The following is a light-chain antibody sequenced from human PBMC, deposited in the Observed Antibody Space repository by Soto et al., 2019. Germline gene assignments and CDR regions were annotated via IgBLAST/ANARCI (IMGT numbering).Light chain of an antibody. Sequence: QSALTQPASVSGSPGQSITISCTGTSSDVGGYNYVSWYQQHPGKAPKLMIYDVSNWPSGVSNCFSGSKSGNTASLTISGLQAEDEADYYCSSYTNSSPFVFGTGTKLTVL. CDR2: DVS. CDR3: SSYTNSSPFV. V-gene: IGLV2-14*01. J-gene: IGLJ1*01. CDR1: SSDVGGYNY.